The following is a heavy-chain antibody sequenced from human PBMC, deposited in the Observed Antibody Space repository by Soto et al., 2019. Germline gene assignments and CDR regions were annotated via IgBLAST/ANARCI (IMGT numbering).Heavy chain of an antibody. CDR3: ARQPTTGDTDLWFDP. J-gene: IGHJ5*02. CDR2: IFYSGST. D-gene: IGHD2-21*01. CDR1: GVSISTSRSY. Sequence: SETLSLTCNVSGVSISTSRSYWAWVRQPPGKGLEWLANIFYSGSTYYNPSLASRVTVSVDTSKNEFSLKLRSVTAADTAVYYCARQPTTGDTDLWFDPWGQGTLVTVAS. V-gene: IGHV4-39*01.